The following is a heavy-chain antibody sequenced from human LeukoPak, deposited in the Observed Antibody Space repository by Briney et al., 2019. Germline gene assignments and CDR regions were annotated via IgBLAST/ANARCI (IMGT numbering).Heavy chain of an antibody. CDR3: ARDAAAGIIDY. CDR2: IYYSGST. D-gene: IGHD6-13*01. V-gene: IGHV4-59*01. CDR1: GGSISGYY. J-gene: IGHJ4*02. Sequence: PSETLSLTCAVSGGSISGYYWSWIRQPPGRGLEWIGYIYYSGSTNYNPSLKSRVTISVDTSKNQFSLKLSSVTAADTAVYYCARDAAAGIIDYWGQGTLVTVSS.